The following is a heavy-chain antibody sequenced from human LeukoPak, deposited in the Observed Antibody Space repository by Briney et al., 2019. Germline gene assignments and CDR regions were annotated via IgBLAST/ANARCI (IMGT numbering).Heavy chain of an antibody. CDR1: GGSFSGYD. J-gene: IGHJ5*02. V-gene: IGHV4-34*01. Sequence: SETLSLTCAVYGGSFSGYDWSWIRQPPGKGLEWIGEINHSGSTNYNPSLKSRVTISIDTSKNQFSLKLSSVTAADTAVYYCARDGGAIFGTTEKRQTQGGWFDPWGQGTLVTVSS. CDR3: ARDGGAIFGTTEKRQTQGGWFDP. CDR2: INHSGST. D-gene: IGHD3-3*01.